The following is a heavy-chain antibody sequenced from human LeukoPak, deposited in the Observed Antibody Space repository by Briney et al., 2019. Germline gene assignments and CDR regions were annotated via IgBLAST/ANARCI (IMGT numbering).Heavy chain of an antibody. J-gene: IGHJ4*02. CDR3: ARSQGGYYDSSGYSY. Sequence: PSETLSLTCTVSGGSISSSPYYWGWIRQPPGKGLEWIGSIYHSGSTYYNPSLKSRVTISVDTSKNQFSLKLSSVTAADTAVYYCARSQGGYYDSSGYSYWGQGTLVTVSS. D-gene: IGHD3-22*01. V-gene: IGHV4-39*07. CDR2: IYHSGST. CDR1: GGSISSSPYY.